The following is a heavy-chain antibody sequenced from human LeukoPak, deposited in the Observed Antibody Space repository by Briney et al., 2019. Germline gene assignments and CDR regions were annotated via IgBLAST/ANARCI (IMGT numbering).Heavy chain of an antibody. D-gene: IGHD3-9*01. CDR1: GYTLTSYY. CDR2: INPSGGRTT. Sequence: GASVKVSCKASGYTLTSYYMHWVRQAPGQGPEWMGVINPSGGRTTSYAQKIQGRVTMTRDTPMSTVSMELSSLRSEDTAVYYCARGTLRYFDFWGQGTLVTVSS. CDR3: ARGTLRYFDF. J-gene: IGHJ4*02. V-gene: IGHV1-46*01.